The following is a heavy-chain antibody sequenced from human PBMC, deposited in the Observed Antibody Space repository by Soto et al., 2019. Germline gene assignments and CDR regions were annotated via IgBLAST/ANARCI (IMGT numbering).Heavy chain of an antibody. CDR1: GYTFTSYY. CDR2: INPSGGST. Sequence: ASVKVSCKASGYTFTSYYMHWVRQAPGQGLECMGIINPSGGSTSYAQKFQGRVTMTRDTSTSTVYMELSSLRSEDTAVYYCARTPYYDFWSGYGPQRYFDYWGQGTLVTVSS. J-gene: IGHJ4*02. V-gene: IGHV1-46*01. CDR3: ARTPYYDFWSGYGPQRYFDY. D-gene: IGHD3-3*01.